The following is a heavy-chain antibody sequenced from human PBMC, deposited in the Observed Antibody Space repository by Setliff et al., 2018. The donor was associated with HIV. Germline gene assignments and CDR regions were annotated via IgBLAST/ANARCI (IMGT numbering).Heavy chain of an antibody. J-gene: IGHJ4*02. Sequence: GGSLRLSCAASGFTFSAYAMTWVRQAPEKGLEWVSATTSNGRTTDYAESVRGRFILSRDNSGSTLYLQLNSLRADDTAVYYCARGRNGGLFTLLVVLDYWGQGTPVTVSS. CDR3: ARGRNGGLFTLLVVLDY. CDR2: TTSNGRTT. CDR1: GFTFSAYA. V-gene: IGHV3-23*01. D-gene: IGHD2-2*01.